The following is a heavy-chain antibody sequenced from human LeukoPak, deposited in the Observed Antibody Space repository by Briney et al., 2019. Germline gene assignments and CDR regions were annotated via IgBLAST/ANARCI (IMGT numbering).Heavy chain of an antibody. D-gene: IGHD3-3*01. CDR1: GYSFRSYG. J-gene: IGHJ4*02. CDR3: AMSPGYDFWSGYKAWIDY. V-gene: IGHV7-4-1*02. Sequence: ASVKVSCKASGYSFRSYGITWVRQAPGQGLEWMGGINTNTGNPTYAQGFTGRFVFSLDTSVSTAYLQISSLKAEDTAVYYCAMSPGYDFWSGYKAWIDYWGQGTLVTVSS. CDR2: INTNTGNP.